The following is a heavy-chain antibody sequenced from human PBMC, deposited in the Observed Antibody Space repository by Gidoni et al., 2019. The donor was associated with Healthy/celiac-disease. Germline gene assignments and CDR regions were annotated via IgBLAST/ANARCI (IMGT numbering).Heavy chain of an antibody. D-gene: IGHD6-13*01. CDR3: ARRAWVDYSSSWYYFDY. CDR1: GYTFTSYG. CDR2: ISAYNGNT. J-gene: IGHJ4*02. V-gene: IGHV1-18*01. Sequence: QVQLVQSGAAVKKPGASVKVTCKASGYTFTSYGISLVRQAPGQGLEWMGWISAYNGNTNSAQTLQVRVTMTTDTSTSTAYMELRSLRSDDTAVYYCARRAWVDYSSSWYYFDYLGQGTLVTVSS.